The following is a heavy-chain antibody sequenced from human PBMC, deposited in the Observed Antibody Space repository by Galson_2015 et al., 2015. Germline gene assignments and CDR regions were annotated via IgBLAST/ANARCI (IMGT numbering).Heavy chain of an antibody. J-gene: IGHJ6*03. V-gene: IGHV3-7*01. CDR2: IKQDGSEK. D-gene: IGHD2-15*01. CDR1: GFTFSSYW. CDR3: ARALTPLRIALGGGYYYYCMDV. Sequence: SLRLSCAASGFTFSSYWMSWVRQAPGKGLEWVANIKQDGSEKYYVDSVKGRFTISRDNANNSLYLQMNSLRAEETAVYFCARALTPLRIALGGGYYYYCMDVWGKGTTVTVSS.